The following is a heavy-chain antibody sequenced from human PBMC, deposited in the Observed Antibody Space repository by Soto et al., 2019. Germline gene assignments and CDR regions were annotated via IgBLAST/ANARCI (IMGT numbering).Heavy chain of an antibody. D-gene: IGHD3-3*01. J-gene: IGHJ3*02. V-gene: IGHV4-59*01. Sequence: SETLSLTCTVSGGSISSYYWSWIRQPPGKGLEWIGYIYYSGSTNYNPSLKSRVTISVDTSKNQFSLKLSSVTAADTAVYYCARDSGGNYDFWSGHHEDAFDIWGQGTMVTVSS. CDR2: IYYSGST. CDR3: ARDSGGNYDFWSGHHEDAFDI. CDR1: GGSISSYY.